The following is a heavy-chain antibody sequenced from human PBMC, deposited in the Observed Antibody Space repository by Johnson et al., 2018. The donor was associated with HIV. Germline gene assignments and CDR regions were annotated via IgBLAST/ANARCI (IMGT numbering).Heavy chain of an antibody. CDR1: GFTFSSYA. J-gene: IGHJ3*02. CDR2: ISYDGSNK. D-gene: IGHD1-26*01. Sequence: QVQLVESGGGVVQPGRSPRLSYAASGFTFSSYAMHWVRQAPGKGLEWVAVISYDGSNKYYADSVKGRFTISRDNSKNTLYLQMNSLSAEDTAVYYCARGRGGSYADAFDIWGQGTMVTVSS. V-gene: IGHV3-30*04. CDR3: ARGRGGSYADAFDI.